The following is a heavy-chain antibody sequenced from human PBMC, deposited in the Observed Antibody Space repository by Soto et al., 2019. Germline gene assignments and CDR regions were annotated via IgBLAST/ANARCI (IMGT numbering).Heavy chain of an antibody. J-gene: IGHJ5*02. CDR1: GFTFSGSA. V-gene: IGHV3-73*02. D-gene: IGHD3-10*01. CDR3: TSLMTMVRGVTPNWFDP. CDR2: IRSKANSYAT. Sequence: EVQLVASGGGLVQPGGSLKLSCAASGFTFSGSAMHWVRQASGKGLEWVGRIRSKANSYATAYAASVKGRFTISRDDSKNTAYLQMNSLKTEDTAVYYCTSLMTMVRGVTPNWFDPWGQGTLVTVSS.